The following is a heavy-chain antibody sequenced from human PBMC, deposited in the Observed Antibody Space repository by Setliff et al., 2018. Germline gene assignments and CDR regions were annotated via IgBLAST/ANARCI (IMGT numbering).Heavy chain of an antibody. CDR3: ARHRAAAAGTYYYYYYGMDV. J-gene: IGHJ6*02. V-gene: IGHV1-69*13. CDR2: ILPLFGSA. Sequence: SVKVSCKASGGTLRTYAFNWVRQAPGQGLEWVGGILPLFGSATYARKFQGRVTITADESTSTAYMELSSLRSEDTAVYYCARHRAAAAGTYYYYYYGMDVWGQGTTVTVSS. CDR1: GGTLRTYA. D-gene: IGHD6-13*01.